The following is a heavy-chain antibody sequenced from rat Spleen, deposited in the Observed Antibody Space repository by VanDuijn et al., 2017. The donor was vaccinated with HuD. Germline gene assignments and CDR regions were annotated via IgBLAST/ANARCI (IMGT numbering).Heavy chain of an antibody. Sequence: EVQLVESGGGLVLPGRSMKLSCAASGFTFSNYYMAWVRQAPKKGLEWVATISTSGSRTFYPDSVKGRFTISRDNAKSSLYLQMNSLKSEDTATYYCARLDGYYHYVMDAWGQGASVTVSS. D-gene: IGHD1-12*03. CDR3: ARLDGYYHYVMDA. V-gene: IGHV5-25*01. CDR2: ISTSGSRT. CDR1: GFTFSNYY. J-gene: IGHJ4*01.